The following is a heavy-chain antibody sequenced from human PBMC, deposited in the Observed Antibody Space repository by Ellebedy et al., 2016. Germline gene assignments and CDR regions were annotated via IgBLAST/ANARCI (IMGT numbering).Heavy chain of an antibody. CDR2: IIPIFGTA. J-gene: IGHJ4*02. CDR1: GGTFSSYA. CDR3: ASEEARYYYDSSGYRPFDY. D-gene: IGHD3-22*01. V-gene: IGHV1-69*13. Sequence: SVKVSCXASGGTFSSYAISWVRQAPGQGLEWMGGIIPIFGTANYAQKFQGRVTITADESTSTAYMELSSLRSEDTAVYYCASEEARYYYDSSGYRPFDYWGQGTLVTVSS.